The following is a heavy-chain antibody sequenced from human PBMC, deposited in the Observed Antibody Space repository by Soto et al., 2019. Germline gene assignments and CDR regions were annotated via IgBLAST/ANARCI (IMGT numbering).Heavy chain of an antibody. V-gene: IGHV4-59*01. CDR2: IYYSGST. J-gene: IGHJ6*02. Sequence: QVQLQESGPGLVKPSETLSLTCTVSGGSISSYYWSWIRQPPGKGLEWIGYIYYSGSTNYNPSLKSRVTISVDTSKNQFSLKLSSVTAADTAVYYCARVHSSGWYGMDVWGQGTTVTVSS. D-gene: IGHD6-19*01. CDR1: GGSISSYY. CDR3: ARVHSSGWYGMDV.